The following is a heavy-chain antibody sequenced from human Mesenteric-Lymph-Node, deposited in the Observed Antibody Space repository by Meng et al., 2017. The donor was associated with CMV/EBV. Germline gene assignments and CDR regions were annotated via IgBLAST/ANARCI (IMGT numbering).Heavy chain of an antibody. V-gene: IGHV3-30*02. CDR3: AKELCSSTSCYAYYFDY. CDR2: IRYDGSNK. CDR1: FTFSSYG. D-gene: IGHD2-2*01. Sequence: FTFSSYGMHWVRQAPGQGLEWVAFIRYDGSNKYYADSVKGRFTISRDNSKNTLYLQMNSLRAEDTAVYYCAKELCSSTSCYAYYFDYWGQGTLVTVSS. J-gene: IGHJ4*02.